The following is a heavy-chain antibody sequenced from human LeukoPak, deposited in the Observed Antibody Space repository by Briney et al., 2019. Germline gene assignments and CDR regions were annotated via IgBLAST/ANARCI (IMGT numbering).Heavy chain of an antibody. CDR2: ISWNSGSI. Sequence: GRSLRLSCAASGFTFDDYAMPWVRQAPGKGLEWVSGISWNSGSIGYVDSVKGRFTISRDNAKNSLYLQMNSLRAEDTALYYCAKDRGRFLEWLDYWGQGTLVTVSS. V-gene: IGHV3-9*01. CDR3: AKDRGRFLEWLDY. J-gene: IGHJ4*02. CDR1: GFTFDDYA. D-gene: IGHD3-3*01.